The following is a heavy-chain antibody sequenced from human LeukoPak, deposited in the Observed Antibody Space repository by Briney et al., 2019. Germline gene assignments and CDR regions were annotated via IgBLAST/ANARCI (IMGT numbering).Heavy chain of an antibody. CDR3: ARDDTHYGSSGSFYDAFDI. CDR2: IRRDGSET. V-gene: IGHV3-7*01. CDR1: GFIFSSYS. Sequence: GGSLRLSCAASGFIFSSYSMNWVRQAPGKGLEWVANIRRDGSETHYVDSVMGRFTISRDNAKNSLYLQMNSLRAEDTAVYYCARDDTHYGSSGSFYDAFDIWGQGTMVTVSS. J-gene: IGHJ3*02. D-gene: IGHD3-22*01.